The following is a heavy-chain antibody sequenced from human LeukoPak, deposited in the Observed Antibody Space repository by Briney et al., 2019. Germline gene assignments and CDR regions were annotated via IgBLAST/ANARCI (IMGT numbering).Heavy chain of an antibody. CDR1: GYTFTSYG. J-gene: IGHJ4*02. CDR3: ARGATYYYDSSGYYFDY. V-gene: IGHV1-18*01. Sequence: ASVKVSCKASGYTFTSYGISWVRQAPGQGLEWMGWISAYNGNTNYAQKLQGRVTMTTDTPTSTAYMELRSLRSDDTAVYYCARGATYYYDSSGYYFDYWGQGTLVTVSS. CDR2: ISAYNGNT. D-gene: IGHD3-22*01.